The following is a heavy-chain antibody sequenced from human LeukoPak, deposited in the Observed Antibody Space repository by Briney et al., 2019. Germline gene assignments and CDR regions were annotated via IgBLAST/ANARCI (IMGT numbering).Heavy chain of an antibody. CDR3: TRTTTTADWYFDL. CDR1: GFTFSNYW. CDR2: INSDGSST. D-gene: IGHD1-1*01. Sequence: GGSLRLSCAVSGFTFSNYWMYWVRQAPGKRLMWVARINSDGSSTTYADSVEGRFTISRGNTKSMLHLQMHSLRVDDSAVYFCTRTTTTADWYFDLWGRGTLVTVSS. J-gene: IGHJ2*01. V-gene: IGHV3-74*01.